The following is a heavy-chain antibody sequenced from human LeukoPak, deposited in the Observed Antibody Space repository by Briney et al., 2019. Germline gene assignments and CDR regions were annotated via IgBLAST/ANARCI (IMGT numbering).Heavy chain of an antibody. CDR2: INPNSGGT. CDR3: ARVDYGDYFDY. Sequence: ASVKVSCKASGYTFTGYYMHWVRQAPGQGLEWMGWINPNSGGTKYAQKFQGRVTMTRDTSISTAYMELSRLRSDDTAVYYCARVDYGDYFDYWGQGTLVTVSS. V-gene: IGHV1-2*02. CDR1: GYTFTGYY. D-gene: IGHD4-17*01. J-gene: IGHJ4*02.